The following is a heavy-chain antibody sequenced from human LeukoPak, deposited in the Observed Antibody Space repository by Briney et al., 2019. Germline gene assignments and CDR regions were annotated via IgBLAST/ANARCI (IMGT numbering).Heavy chain of an antibody. D-gene: IGHD3-10*01. CDR1: GGSISNKY. J-gene: IGHJ4*02. V-gene: IGHV4-59*01. CDR3: ASHGSGTYYGIDY. Sequence: PSETLSLTCTVSGGSISNKYWSWIRQPPGKGLEWIGYIYYSGSTNYNPSLKSRVTILVDTSKNQFSLKLSSVTAADTAVFYCASHGSGTYYGIDYWGQGTLVTVSS. CDR2: IYYSGST.